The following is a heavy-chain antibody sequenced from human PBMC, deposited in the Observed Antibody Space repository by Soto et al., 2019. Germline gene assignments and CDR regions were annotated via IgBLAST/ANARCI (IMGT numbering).Heavy chain of an antibody. CDR1: GFTFSSYW. V-gene: IGHV3-7*01. CDR3: ARDRVLPRTYGDYLGGFDY. J-gene: IGHJ4*02. CDR2: IKQDGSEK. D-gene: IGHD4-17*01. Sequence: PGGSLRLSCAASGFTFSSYWMSWVRQAPGKGLEWVANIKQDGSEKYYVDSVKGRFTISRDNAKNSLYLQMNSLRAEDTAVYYCARDRVLPRTYGDYLGGFDYWGQGTLVTVSS.